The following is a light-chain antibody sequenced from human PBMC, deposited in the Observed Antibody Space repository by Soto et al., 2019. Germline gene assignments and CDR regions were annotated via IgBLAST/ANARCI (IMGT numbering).Light chain of an antibody. Sequence: DSVMAQSPESLAVSLRERATINCKSSQSALDTYNSKSYLAWYQQKPGQPPKLLIYGASSLDAGVPDRFSGSGSGTEFTLTISSLQAEDVAAYYCQQYYSRPQTFGQGTKVDIK. CDR3: QQYYSRPQT. V-gene: IGKV4-1*01. CDR2: GAS. J-gene: IGKJ1*01. CDR1: QSALDTYNSKSY.